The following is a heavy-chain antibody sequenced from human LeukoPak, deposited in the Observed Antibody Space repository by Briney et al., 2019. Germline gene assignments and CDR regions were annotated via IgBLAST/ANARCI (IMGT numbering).Heavy chain of an antibody. CDR3: ARERTPYYYDSSGYSNVSPFDY. CDR1: GYTFTSYD. D-gene: IGHD3-22*01. V-gene: IGHV1-8*01. Sequence: GASVKVSCKASGYTFTSYDINWVRQATGQGLEWMGWMNPNSGNTGYAQKFQGRVTMTRNTSINSAYMELSSLRSEDTAVYYCARERTPYYYDSSGYSNVSPFDYWGQGTLVTVSS. CDR2: MNPNSGNT. J-gene: IGHJ4*02.